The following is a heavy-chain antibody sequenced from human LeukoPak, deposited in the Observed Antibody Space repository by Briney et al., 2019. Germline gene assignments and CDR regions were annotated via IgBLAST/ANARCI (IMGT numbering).Heavy chain of an antibody. V-gene: IGHV4-34*01. D-gene: IGHD3-22*01. J-gene: IGHJ4*02. CDR2: INHSGST. CDR3: ARLVVGSGYGFDY. CDR1: GGSFSGYY. Sequence: SETLSLTCAVYGGSFSGYYWSWIRQPPGKGLEWTGEINHSGSTNYNPSLKSRVTISVDTSKNQFSLKLSSVTAADTAVYYCARLVVGSGYGFDYWGQGTLVTVPS.